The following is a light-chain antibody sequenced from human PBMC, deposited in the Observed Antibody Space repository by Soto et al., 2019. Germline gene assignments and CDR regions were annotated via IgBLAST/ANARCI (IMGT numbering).Light chain of an antibody. CDR2: EVS. V-gene: IGLV2-14*01. J-gene: IGLJ3*02. Sequence: QSALTQPASVSGSPGQSITISCTGTSSDVGGYNYVSWYQQHPGKAPKLMIYEVSNRPSGVSNRFSGSKSGNTASLTISGLQAEDGADYYCSSYTSSRTRVFGGGTTLTVL. CDR3: SSYTSSRTRV. CDR1: SSDVGGYNY.